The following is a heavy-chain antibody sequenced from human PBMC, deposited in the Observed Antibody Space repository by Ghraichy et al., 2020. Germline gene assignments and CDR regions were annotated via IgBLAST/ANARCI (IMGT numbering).Heavy chain of an antibody. D-gene: IGHD5-24*01. CDR2: ISSSGGST. Sequence: GALRLSCAASGFTFSSYAMSWVRQAPGKGLEWVSTISSSGGSTYYADSVKGRFTISRDNFKNTLYLQMNSLRAEDTAVYYCAKEMAADNKHAFDIWGQGTMVTVSS. CDR1: GFTFSSYA. J-gene: IGHJ3*02. V-gene: IGHV3-23*01. CDR3: AKEMAADNKHAFDI.